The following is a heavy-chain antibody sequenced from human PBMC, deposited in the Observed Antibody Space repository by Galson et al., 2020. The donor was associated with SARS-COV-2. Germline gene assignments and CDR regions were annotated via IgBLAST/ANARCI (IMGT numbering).Heavy chain of an antibody. V-gene: IGHV3-66*01. Sequence: GESLQISCAASGFTVSSNYMTWVRQAPGKGLAWVSVIYSGGSTSYADPVKGRFTISRDNSKNTLYLQMNSLRAEDTAVYYWASNYRLHLFDYWGQGTLVTVSS. CDR1: GFTVSSNY. CDR3: ASNYRLHLFDY. J-gene: IGHJ4*02. CDR2: IYSGGST. D-gene: IGHD5-12*01.